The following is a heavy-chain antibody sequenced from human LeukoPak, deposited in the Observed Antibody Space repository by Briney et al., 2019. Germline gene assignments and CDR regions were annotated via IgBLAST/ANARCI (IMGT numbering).Heavy chain of an antibody. J-gene: IGHJ4*02. CDR3: ARYRRDTAMGFDY. CDR2: IYYSGST. Sequence: PSETLSLTCTVSGGSISNHHWSWIRQPPGEGLEWIGYIYYSGSTNYNPSLKSRVTISVDTSKNQFSLTLSSVTAADTAVYYCARYRRDTAMGFDYWGQGTLVTVSS. V-gene: IGHV4-59*08. D-gene: IGHD5-18*01. CDR1: GGSISNHH.